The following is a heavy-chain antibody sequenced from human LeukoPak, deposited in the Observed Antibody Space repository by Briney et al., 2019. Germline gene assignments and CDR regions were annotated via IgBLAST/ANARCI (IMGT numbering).Heavy chain of an antibody. D-gene: IGHD3-22*01. Sequence: ASVKVSCKASGHTFTGYYMHWVRQAPGQGLEWMGWINPNSGGTNYAQKFQGRVTMTRDTSISTAHMELSRLRSDDTAVYYCARDKTYYYDSSGSPGYGMDVWGQGTTVTVSS. CDR2: INPNSGGT. CDR3: ARDKTYYYDSSGSPGYGMDV. CDR1: GHTFTGYY. J-gene: IGHJ6*02. V-gene: IGHV1-2*02.